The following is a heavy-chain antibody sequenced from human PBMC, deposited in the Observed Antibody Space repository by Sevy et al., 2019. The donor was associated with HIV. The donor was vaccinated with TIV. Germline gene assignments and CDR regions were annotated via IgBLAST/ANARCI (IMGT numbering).Heavy chain of an antibody. CDR1: GFTFSSYW. J-gene: IGHJ6*02. CDR3: AREGEAEQLVLRATYYYYGMDV. D-gene: IGHD6-6*01. CDR2: INSDGSST. V-gene: IGHV3-74*01. Sequence: GGSLRLSCAASGFTFSSYWMHWVRQAPGKGLVWVSRINSDGSSTSYGDSVKGRFTISRDNAKNTLYLQMNSLRAEDTAVYYCAREGEAEQLVLRATYYYYGMDVWGQGTTVTVSS.